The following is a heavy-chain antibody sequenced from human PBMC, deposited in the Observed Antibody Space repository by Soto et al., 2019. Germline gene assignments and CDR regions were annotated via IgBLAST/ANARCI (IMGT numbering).Heavy chain of an antibody. CDR2: ISYDGSKK. Sequence: QVQLVESGGGVVQPGRSLRLSCAASGFTLSTYAMHWVRQAPGKGLEWVTFISYDGSKKSYSDSVKGRFTISRDNSKNTLYLQMNSLRAEATAMYYCARDLGGDATGRGDFWGQGTLVTVSS. CDR1: GFTLSTYA. J-gene: IGHJ4*02. V-gene: IGHV3-30*03. CDR3: ARDLGGDATGRGDF. D-gene: IGHD3-16*01.